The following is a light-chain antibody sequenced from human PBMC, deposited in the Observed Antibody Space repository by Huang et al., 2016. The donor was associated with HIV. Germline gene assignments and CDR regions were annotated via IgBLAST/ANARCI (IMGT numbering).Light chain of an antibody. CDR3: QQYYSPPYT. CDR1: QDIGDS. V-gene: IGKV1-NL1*01. Sequence: IQMTQSPSSLSASVGDRVTITCRASQDIGDSFAWYQQKPGKAPNLLLYAASRLISGVPSRFSGSGSGTDHTLTISSLQPGDFATYYCQQYYSPPYTFGQGTNLVIK. CDR2: AAS. J-gene: IGKJ2*01.